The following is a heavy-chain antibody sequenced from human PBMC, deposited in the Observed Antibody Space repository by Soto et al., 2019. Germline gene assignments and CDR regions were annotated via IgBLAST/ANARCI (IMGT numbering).Heavy chain of an antibody. Sequence: GGSLRLSCAASGFTFSSYGMHWVRQAPGKGLEWVAVISYDGSNKYYADSVKGRFTISRDNSKNTLYLQMNSLRAEDTAVYYCAKEGKETVGISVYMDVWGKGTTVTVSS. J-gene: IGHJ6*03. CDR2: ISYDGSNK. CDR3: AKEGKETVGISVYMDV. CDR1: GFTFSSYG. D-gene: IGHD1-26*01. V-gene: IGHV3-30*18.